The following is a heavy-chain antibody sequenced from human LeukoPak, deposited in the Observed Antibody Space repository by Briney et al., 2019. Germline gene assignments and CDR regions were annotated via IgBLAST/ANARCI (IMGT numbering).Heavy chain of an antibody. V-gene: IGHV3-23*01. J-gene: IGHJ4*02. CDR2: ISGSGGST. CDR3: AKDSDILAGYWIAYYFDY. D-gene: IGHD3-9*01. Sequence: PGGSLRLSCAASGFTFSSYAMSWVRQAPGKGLEWVSAISGSGGSTYYADSVKGRFTISRDSSKNTLYLQMNSLRAEDTAVYYCAKDSDILAGYWIAYYFDYWGQGTLVTVSS. CDR1: GFTFSSYA.